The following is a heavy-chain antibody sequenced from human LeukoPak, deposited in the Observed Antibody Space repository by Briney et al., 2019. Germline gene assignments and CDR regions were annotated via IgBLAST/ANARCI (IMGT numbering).Heavy chain of an antibody. CDR3: ARGRRYSSSPDAFDF. Sequence: SETLSLTCTVSGGSITNYYWNWIRQPPGKGLEWIGYIYYSGSTKYNPSLKSRVTISVDTSKNQFSLELNSVIAADTAVYYCARGRRYSSSPDAFDFWGQGTMVTVSS. J-gene: IGHJ3*01. D-gene: IGHD6-6*01. CDR1: GGSITNYY. CDR2: IYYSGST. V-gene: IGHV4-59*01.